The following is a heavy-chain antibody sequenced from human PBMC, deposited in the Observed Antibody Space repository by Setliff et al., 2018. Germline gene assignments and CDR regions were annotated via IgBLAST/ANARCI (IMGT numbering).Heavy chain of an antibody. Sequence: SETLSLTCTVSGASLSSGTYYWGWIHQPPGKGLEWIATISSSGATNYNSSLKSRVTLSRDVAKRQFALNLRSVTAVDTAVYYCAREGRWDYNYPIYWGQGILVTVSS. CDR2: ISSSGAT. J-gene: IGHJ4*02. CDR1: GASLSSGTYY. CDR3: AREGRWDYNYPIY. D-gene: IGHD5-12*01. V-gene: IGHV4-39*01.